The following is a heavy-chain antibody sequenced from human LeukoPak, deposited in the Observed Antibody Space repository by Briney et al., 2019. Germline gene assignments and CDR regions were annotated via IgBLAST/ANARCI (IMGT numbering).Heavy chain of an antibody. CDR1: GYTFTSYG. Sequence: GASVKVSCKASGYTFTSYGISWVRQAPGQGLEWMGWISAYNGNTNYAQKLQGRVTMTTDTSTSTAYMELRSLRSDDTAVYYCARIGLEGFSLEYDYYDSSGYLFDYWGQGTLATVSS. CDR3: ARIGLEGFSLEYDYYDSSGYLFDY. V-gene: IGHV1-18*01. CDR2: ISAYNGNT. J-gene: IGHJ4*02. D-gene: IGHD3-22*01.